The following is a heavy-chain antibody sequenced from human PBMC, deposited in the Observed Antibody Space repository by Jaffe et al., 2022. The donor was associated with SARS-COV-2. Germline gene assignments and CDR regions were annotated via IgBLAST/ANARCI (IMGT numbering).Heavy chain of an antibody. V-gene: IGHV4-31*03. J-gene: IGHJ3*02. CDR2: IYYSGST. CDR3: AREGRIAAAGTLLVSAFDI. D-gene: IGHD6-13*01. CDR1: GGSISSGGYY. Sequence: QVQLQESGPGLVKPSQTLSLTCTVSGGSISSGGYYWSWIRQHPGKGLEWIGYIYYSGSTYYNPSLKSRVTISVDTSKNQFSLKLSSVTAADTAVYYCAREGRIAAAGTLLVSAFDIWGQGTMVTVSS.